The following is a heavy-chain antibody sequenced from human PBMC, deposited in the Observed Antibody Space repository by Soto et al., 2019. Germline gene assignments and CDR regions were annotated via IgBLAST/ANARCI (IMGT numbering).Heavy chain of an antibody. J-gene: IGHJ4*02. CDR3: ARDSGDGYND. CDR1: GFTFSSYA. CDR2: ISYDGSNK. V-gene: IGHV3-30-3*01. D-gene: IGHD5-12*01. Sequence: QVQLVESGGGVVQPGRSLRLSCAASGFTFSSYAMHWVRQAPGKGLEWVAVISYDGSNKYYADSVKGRFTISRDNSKNTLYLQMNSLRAEDTAVYYCARDSGDGYNDWGQGTLVTVSS.